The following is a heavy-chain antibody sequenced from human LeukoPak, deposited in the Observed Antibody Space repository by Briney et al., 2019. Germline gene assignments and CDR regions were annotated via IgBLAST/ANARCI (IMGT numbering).Heavy chain of an antibody. J-gene: IGHJ4*02. CDR2: IKLDGSEK. V-gene: IGHV3-7*03. D-gene: IGHD3-3*01. CDR3: ARDQYDTWSRRGNFDS. CDR1: GFTFSSYW. Sequence: PGGSLRLSCAASGFTFSSYWMHWVRQAPGKGLEWVANIKLDGSEKNYVDPVKGRFTISRDNTKNSLYLQMNSLRVEDTAVFYCARDQYDTWSRRGNFDSWGQGTLVIVSS.